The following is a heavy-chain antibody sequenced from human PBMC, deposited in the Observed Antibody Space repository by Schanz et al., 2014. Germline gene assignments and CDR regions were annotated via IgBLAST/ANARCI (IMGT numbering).Heavy chain of an antibody. CDR3: AREVGLYDRGWFDP. D-gene: IGHD3-22*01. V-gene: IGHV1-8*02. CDR1: GYTFTSYG. J-gene: IGHJ5*02. CDR2: MNPNSGNP. Sequence: QLQLVQSGAEVKKPGASVKVSCKASGYTFTSYGISWVRQAPGQGLEWMGWMNPNSGNPGFAQKFRGRVTMTRNTSMSTAYMELSSLRSEDTAVYYCAREVGLYDRGWFDPWGQGTLVTVSS.